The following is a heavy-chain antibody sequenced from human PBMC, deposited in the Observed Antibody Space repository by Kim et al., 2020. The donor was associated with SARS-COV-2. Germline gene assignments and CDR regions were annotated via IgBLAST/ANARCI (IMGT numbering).Heavy chain of an antibody. V-gene: IGHV4-59*13. D-gene: IGHD6-19*01. Sequence: SETLSLTCTVSGGSISSYYWSWIRQPPGKGLEWIGYIYYSGSTNYNPYLKSRVTISVDTSKNQFSLKLSSVTAADTAVYYCARGAFTDSSGWKSYWYFDLWGRGTLVSVSS. J-gene: IGHJ2*01. CDR1: GGSISSYY. CDR3: ARGAFTDSSGWKSYWYFDL. CDR2: IYYSGST.